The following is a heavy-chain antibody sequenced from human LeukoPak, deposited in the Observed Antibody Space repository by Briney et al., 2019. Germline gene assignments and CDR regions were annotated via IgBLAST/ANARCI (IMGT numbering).Heavy chain of an antibody. V-gene: IGHV3-74*03. CDR1: GFTFSSNW. CDR3: VREVGAPGSSQH. CDR2: INGDGRII. Sequence: PGGSLRLSCAASGFTFSSNWMHWVRQAPGKGLVWISRINGDGRIIEHAESVKGRFTISRNNANNTLHLQMNSLRAEDTAVYHCVREVGAPGSSQHWGQGAPVTVSS. D-gene: IGHD1-26*01. J-gene: IGHJ1*01.